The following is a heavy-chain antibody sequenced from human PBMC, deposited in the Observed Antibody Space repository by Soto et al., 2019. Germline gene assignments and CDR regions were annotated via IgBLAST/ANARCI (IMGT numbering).Heavy chain of an antibody. D-gene: IGHD5-18*01. CDR1: GFTFNNYC. CDR3: ATLNRFGSDY. Sequence: EVQLVESGGVLVQPGGSLRLSCAASGFTFNNYCMHWVRQSPGKGLVWVSYIYSDGSGSSYADSVKGRFTISRDNAKSTLYLQMNSLRAEDTAVYYCATLNRFGSDYWGPGTLVTVSS. V-gene: IGHV3-74*01. CDR2: IYSDGSGS. J-gene: IGHJ4*02.